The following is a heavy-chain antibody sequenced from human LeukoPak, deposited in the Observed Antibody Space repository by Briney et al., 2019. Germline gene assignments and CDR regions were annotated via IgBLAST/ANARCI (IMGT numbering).Heavy chain of an antibody. V-gene: IGHV3-21*01. J-gene: IGHJ4*02. CDR1: GFTFSSYS. CDR2: ISSSGSYI. CDR3: ARATYYYGSGSFGPFDY. Sequence: PGGSLRLSCTASGFTFSSYSMNWVRQAPGKGLEWVSSISSSGSYIYYADSVKGRFTISRDNAKNSLYLQMNSLRAEDTAVYYCARATYYYGSGSFGPFDYWGRGTLVTVSS. D-gene: IGHD3-10*01.